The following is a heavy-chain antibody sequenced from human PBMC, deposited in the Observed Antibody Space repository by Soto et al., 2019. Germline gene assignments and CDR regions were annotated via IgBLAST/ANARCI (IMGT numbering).Heavy chain of an antibody. D-gene: IGHD6-13*01. CDR1: GFTFSSYS. V-gene: IGHV3-21*01. CDR3: ARNLGISSSWYIGFDP. CDR2: ISSTSSYI. Sequence: GGSLRLSCAASGFTFSSYSMNRVRQAPGKGLEWVSSISSTSSYIYYADSLQGRFTISRDNAKNSLYLQMNSLRAEDTAVYYCARNLGISSSWYIGFDPWGQGTLVTVSS. J-gene: IGHJ5*02.